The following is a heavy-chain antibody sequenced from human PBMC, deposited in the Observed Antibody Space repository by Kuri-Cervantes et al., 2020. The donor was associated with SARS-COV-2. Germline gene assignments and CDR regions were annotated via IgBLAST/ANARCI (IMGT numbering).Heavy chain of an antibody. CDR3: ARDERYCSGGSCYSEAGNWFDP. J-gene: IGHJ5*02. CDR1: GFTFSSYG. CDR2: IRYDGSNK. V-gene: IGHV3-30*02. Sequence: GGSLRLSCAASGFTFSSYGMHWVRQAPGEGLEWEAFIRYDGSNKYYEDSVKGRFTISRDNSKNTLYLQMNSLRAEDTAVYYCARDERYCSGGSCYSEAGNWFDPWGQGTLVTVSS. D-gene: IGHD2-15*01.